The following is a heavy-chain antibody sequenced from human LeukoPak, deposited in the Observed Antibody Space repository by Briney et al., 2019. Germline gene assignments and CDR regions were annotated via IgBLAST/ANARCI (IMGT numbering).Heavy chain of an antibody. CDR1: GVSISSYY. CDR3: ARVRAEGYTE. V-gene: IGHV4-59*01. Sequence: SETLSLTCTVSGVSISSYYWSWIRQPPGKGLEWIGYIYYSGSTNYNPSLKSRVTISVDTSKNQFSLKLSSVTAADTAVYYCARVRAEGYTEWGQGTLVTVSS. CDR2: IYYSGST. J-gene: IGHJ4*02. D-gene: IGHD5-24*01.